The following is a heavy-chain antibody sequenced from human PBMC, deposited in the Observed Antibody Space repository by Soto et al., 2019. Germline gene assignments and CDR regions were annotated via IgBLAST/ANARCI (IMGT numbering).Heavy chain of an antibody. V-gene: IGHV4-59*08. CDR3: ARRRYSSSWYPYYYYYYMDV. J-gene: IGHJ6*03. Sequence: SVTMSLTCTVSGGSISSYDLSWIRKPPGKGLEWIGYIYYSGSTNYNPSLKSRVTISVDTSKNQFSLKLSSVTAADTAVYYCARRRYSSSWYPYYYYYYMDVWGKGTTVTVSS. D-gene: IGHD6-13*01. CDR2: IYYSGST. CDR1: GGSISSYD.